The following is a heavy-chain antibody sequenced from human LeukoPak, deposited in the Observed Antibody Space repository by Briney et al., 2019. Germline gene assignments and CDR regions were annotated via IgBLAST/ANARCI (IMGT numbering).Heavy chain of an antibody. D-gene: IGHD3-22*01. J-gene: IGHJ4*02. V-gene: IGHV1-18*01. CDR2: ISAYYGNT. CDR1: GYTFTSYA. Sequence: PWASVKVSCKASGYTFTSYAISWLRQTPGQGLEWMGWISAYYGNTNYAQKFQGRVTMTRDTSISTAYMELSRLRSDDTAVYYCATEYYYDSSGYSPWVYWGQGTLVTVSS. CDR3: ATEYYYDSSGYSPWVY.